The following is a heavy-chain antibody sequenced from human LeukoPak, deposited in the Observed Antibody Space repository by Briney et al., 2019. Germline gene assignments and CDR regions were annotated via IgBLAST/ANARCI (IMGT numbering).Heavy chain of an antibody. D-gene: IGHD6-19*01. J-gene: IGHJ4*02. CDR3: AKDLGSSGWFNDY. V-gene: IGHV3-30*18. CDR1: GFTFSSYV. CDR2: ISYDGSNK. Sequence: GRSLRLSCAASGFTFSSYVMHWVRQAPGKGLEWVAVISYDGSNKYYADSVKGRFTISRDNSKNTLYLQMNSLRAEDTAVYYCAKDLGSSGWFNDYWGQGTLVTVSS.